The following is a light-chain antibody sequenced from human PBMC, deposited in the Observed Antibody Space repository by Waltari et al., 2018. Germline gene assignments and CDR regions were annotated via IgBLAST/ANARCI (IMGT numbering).Light chain of an antibody. CDR1: QSVSSTY. CDR3: QHYSSSSWT. J-gene: IGKJ1*01. V-gene: IGKV3-20*01. Sequence: EIVLTKSPGTLYLSPGDRATLSCRASQSVSSTYLAWYQQKPGQAPGLLIYGASSSATGIPDRFSGSGSGTEFTLTISRLEPEDFAVYYCQHYSSSSWTFGQGTKVEIK. CDR2: GAS.